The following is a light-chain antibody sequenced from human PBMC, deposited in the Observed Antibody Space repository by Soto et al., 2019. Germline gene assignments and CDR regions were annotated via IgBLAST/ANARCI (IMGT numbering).Light chain of an antibody. CDR1: QSVYSSY. CDR3: QQYGASPWT. J-gene: IGKJ1*01. CDR2: GTS. Sequence: ELVFPPSTGNPSLSPGERVPLSGRASQSVYSSYLAWYQQKPGQAPRLLIYGTSTRPPGIPDRFSGSGSGTDFTLTISRLEPDDYAVYCCQQYGASPWTCGQGTKGDIK. V-gene: IGKV3-20*01.